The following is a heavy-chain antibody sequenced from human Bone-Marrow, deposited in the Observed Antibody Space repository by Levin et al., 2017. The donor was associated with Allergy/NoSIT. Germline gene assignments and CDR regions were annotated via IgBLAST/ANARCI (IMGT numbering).Heavy chain of an antibody. J-gene: IGHJ4*02. D-gene: IGHD5-24*01. V-gene: IGHV4-4*07. CDR2: ISISESA. CDR3: ARDPLWRDGYNHWDYYFDS. Sequence: SQTLSLTCSVSGASITKSHWSWLRQSAGKGLEWVGRISISESANYNPSLKSRVTMALDTSKNQFSLRLTSVTAADTAVYYCARDPLWRDGYNHWDYYFDSWGKGTLVTVSS. CDR1: GASITKSH.